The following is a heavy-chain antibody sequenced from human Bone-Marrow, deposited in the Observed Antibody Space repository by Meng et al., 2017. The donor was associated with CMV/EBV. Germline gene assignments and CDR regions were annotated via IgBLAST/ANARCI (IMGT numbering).Heavy chain of an antibody. CDR2: ISSSGSTI. Sequence: GESLKISCAASGFTFSDYYMSWIRQAPGKGLEWVSYISSSGSTIYYADSVKGRFTISRDNAKNSLYLQMNSLRAEDTAVYYCARIGSLYDSSGHWFGYWGQGTPVTVSS. CDR3: ARIGSLYDSSGHWFGY. D-gene: IGHD3-22*01. CDR1: GFTFSDYY. J-gene: IGHJ4*02. V-gene: IGHV3-11*01.